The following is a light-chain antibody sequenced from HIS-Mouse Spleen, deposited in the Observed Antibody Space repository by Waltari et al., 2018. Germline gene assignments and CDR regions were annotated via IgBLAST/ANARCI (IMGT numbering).Light chain of an antibody. CDR1: RRDVGSYNL. CDR3: CSYAGSSTYWV. J-gene: IGLJ3*02. CDR2: EGS. V-gene: IGLV2-23*01. Sequence: QSALTQPASVSGSPGQSITISCPGTRRDVGSYNLVPWYQQHPGKAPKLMIYEGSKRPSGVSNRFSGSKSGNTASLTISGLQAEDEADYYCCSYAGSSTYWVFGGGTKLTVL.